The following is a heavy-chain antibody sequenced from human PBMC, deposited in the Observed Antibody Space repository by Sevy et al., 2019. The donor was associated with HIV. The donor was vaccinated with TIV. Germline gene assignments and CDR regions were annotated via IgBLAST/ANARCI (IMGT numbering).Heavy chain of an antibody. CDR1: GFSFSSFG. CDR3: VKVPTGSFARFDA. J-gene: IGHJ4*02. V-gene: IGHV3-30*02. CDR2: IHNNENTQ. Sequence: GGSLRLSCAASGFSFSSFGMHWIRQAPGKGLEWVPFIHNNENTQYYADSVKGRFNISRDNSKNTQSLQMNSLTPEDTAIYFCVKVPTGSFARFDAWGQGILVTVSS. D-gene: IGHD6-13*01.